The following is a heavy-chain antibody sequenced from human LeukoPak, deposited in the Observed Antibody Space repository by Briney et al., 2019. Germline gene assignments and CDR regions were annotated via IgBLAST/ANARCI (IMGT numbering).Heavy chain of an antibody. Sequence: SETLSLTCSVSGGSVNSGSYYWSWIRQPPGKGLEWIGYVYYSGITNYNPSLKSRVTLSVDKSKNQFSLNLSSVTAADTAVYYCARDLLWSAGVDIWGQGILVTVSS. CDR3: ARDLLWSAGVDI. CDR2: VYYSGIT. J-gene: IGHJ4*02. CDR1: GGSVNSGSYY. D-gene: IGHD3-10*01. V-gene: IGHV4-61*01.